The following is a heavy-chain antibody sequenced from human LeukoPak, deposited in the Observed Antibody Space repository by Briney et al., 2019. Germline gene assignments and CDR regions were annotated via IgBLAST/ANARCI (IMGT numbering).Heavy chain of an antibody. V-gene: IGHV5-51*01. CDR2: IYPGDSDT. J-gene: IGHJ4*02. CDR3: ARLFQPSAELGKVFDY. D-gene: IGHD7-27*01. Sequence: GESLKISCKGSGYSFTSYWIGWVRQMPGKGLEWMGIIYPGDSDTRYSPSFQGQVTISADKSISTAYLQWSSLKASDTAMYYCARLFQPSAELGKVFDYWGQGTLVTVSS. CDR1: GYSFTSYW.